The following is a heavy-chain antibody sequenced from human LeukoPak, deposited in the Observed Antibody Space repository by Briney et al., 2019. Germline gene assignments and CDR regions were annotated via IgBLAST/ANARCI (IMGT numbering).Heavy chain of an antibody. CDR3: ARTLDY. CDR1: GTSISSGGYY. CDR2: MYHSGIS. J-gene: IGHJ4*02. Sequence: SQTLSLTCSVSGTSISSGGYYYTWIRQPPGKGLEWIGYMYHSGISYYNPSLKNRLTISVDRSKNQFSLRLSSVTAADTAIYYCARTLDYWGQGTLVTVSS. V-gene: IGHV4-30-2*01.